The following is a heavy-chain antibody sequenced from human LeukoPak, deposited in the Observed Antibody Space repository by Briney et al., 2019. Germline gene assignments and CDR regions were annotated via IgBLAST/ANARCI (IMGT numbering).Heavy chain of an antibody. V-gene: IGHV3-48*01. CDR3: ARDSCSGGSCYSVDY. D-gene: IGHD2-15*01. J-gene: IGHJ4*02. CDR2: ISSSSSTI. CDR1: GFTFSSYS. Sequence: PGGSLRLSCAASGFTFSSYSMSWVRQAPGKGLEWVSYISSSSSTIYYADSVKGRFTISRDNAKNSLYLQMNSLRAEDTAVYYCARDSCSGGSCYSVDYWGQGTLVTVSS.